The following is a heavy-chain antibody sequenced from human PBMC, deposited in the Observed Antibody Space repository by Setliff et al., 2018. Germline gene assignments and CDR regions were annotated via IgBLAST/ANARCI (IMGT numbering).Heavy chain of an antibody. V-gene: IGHV1-18*01. CDR1: GYTFTDFG. Sequence: ASVKVSCKASGYTFTDFGVSWVRQAPGQGLEWVGWISPHNGNTYYAPKFQGTVLMTADTSTTTAYLELRSLRSDDTAVYYCSRLVRFCTRTACQRLSGGEFWGQGTLVTVSS. D-gene: IGHD2-8*01. J-gene: IGHJ4*02. CDR2: ISPHNGNT. CDR3: SRLVRFCTRTACQRLSGGEF.